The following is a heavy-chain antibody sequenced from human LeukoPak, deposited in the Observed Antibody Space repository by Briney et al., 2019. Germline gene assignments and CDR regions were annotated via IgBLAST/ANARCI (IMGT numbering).Heavy chain of an antibody. CDR3: TTGLVAAVGDWFDP. V-gene: IGHV3-15*01. CDR2: IKSKTDGGTT. CDR1: GFTFSNAW. J-gene: IGHJ5*02. Sequence: PGGSLRLSCAASGFTFSNAWMSCVRQAPGKGLEWVGRIKSKTDGGTTDYAAPVKGRFTISRDDSKNTLYLQMNSLKTEDTAVYYCTTGLVAAVGDWFDPWGQGTLVTVSS. D-gene: IGHD6-13*01.